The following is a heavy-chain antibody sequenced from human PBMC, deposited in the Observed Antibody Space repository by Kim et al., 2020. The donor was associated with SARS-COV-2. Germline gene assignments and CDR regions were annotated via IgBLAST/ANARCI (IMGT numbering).Heavy chain of an antibody. CDR3: TRDGIAAAPSYHFDY. D-gene: IGHD6-13*01. Sequence: SVKGRFTISRDESKGIAYLQMNSLKTEDTAVYYCTRDGIAAAPSYHFDYWGQGTLVTVSS. V-gene: IGHV3-49*02. J-gene: IGHJ4*02.